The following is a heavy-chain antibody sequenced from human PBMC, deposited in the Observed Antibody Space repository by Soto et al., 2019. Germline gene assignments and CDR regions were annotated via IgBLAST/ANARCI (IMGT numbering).Heavy chain of an antibody. CDR1: GYTFTGYY. Sequence: GASVKVSCKASGYTFTGYYMHWVRQAPGRGLEWMGWINPNSGGTNYAQKFQGRVTMTRDTSISTAYMELSRLRSDDTAVYYCARSRVRFGADHYYGMDVWGQGTTVTVSS. D-gene: IGHD3-10*01. CDR2: INPNSGGT. J-gene: IGHJ6*02. V-gene: IGHV1-2*02. CDR3: ARSRVRFGADHYYGMDV.